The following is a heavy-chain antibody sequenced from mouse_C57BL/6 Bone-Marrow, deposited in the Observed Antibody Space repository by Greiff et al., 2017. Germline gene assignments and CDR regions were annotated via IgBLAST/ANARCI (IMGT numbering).Heavy chain of an antibody. Sequence: QVHVKQSGAELARPGASVKLSCKASGYTFTSYGISWVKQRTGQGLEWIGEIYPRSGNTYHNEKFKGKATLNADKSSSTAYMVLRSLTCEDSAVYFCARPRIAYWGQGTLVTVSA. V-gene: IGHV1-81*01. J-gene: IGHJ3*01. CDR2: IYPRSGNT. CDR1: GYTFTSYG. CDR3: ARPRIAY.